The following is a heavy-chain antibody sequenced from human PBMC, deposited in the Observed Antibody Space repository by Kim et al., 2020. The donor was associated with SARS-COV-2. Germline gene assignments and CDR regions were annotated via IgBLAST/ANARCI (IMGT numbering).Heavy chain of an antibody. Sequence: GGSLRLSCAASGFTFSSYGMHWVRQAPGKGLEWVAVISYDGSNKYYADSVKGRFTISRDNSKNTLYLQMNSLRAEDTAVYYCAKDSTALRFFGWEIRGDYFDYWGQGTLVTVSS. CDR1: GFTFSSYG. CDR2: ISYDGSNK. D-gene: IGHD3-3*01. J-gene: IGHJ4*02. CDR3: AKDSTALRFFGWEIRGDYFDY. V-gene: IGHV3-30*18.